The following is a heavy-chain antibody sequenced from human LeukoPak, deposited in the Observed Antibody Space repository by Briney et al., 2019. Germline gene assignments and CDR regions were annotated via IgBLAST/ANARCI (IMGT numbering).Heavy chain of an antibody. CDR3: AGNRWLQRYYFDY. J-gene: IGHJ4*02. CDR1: GFTFSSYA. D-gene: IGHD5-24*01. V-gene: IGHV3-30-3*01. CDR2: ISYDGSNK. Sequence: GRSLRLSCAASGFTFSSYAMHWVRQAPGKGLEWVAVISYDGSNKYYADSMKGRFTISRDNSKNTLYLQMNSLRAEDTAVYYCAGNRWLQRYYFDYWGQGTLVTVSS.